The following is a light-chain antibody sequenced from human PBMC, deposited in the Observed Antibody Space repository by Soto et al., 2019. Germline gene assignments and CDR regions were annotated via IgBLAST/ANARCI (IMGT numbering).Light chain of an antibody. V-gene: IGKV1-5*01. CDR3: QQYNSYPWT. J-gene: IGKJ1*01. CDR1: QSLSSW. Sequence: DIQMTQSPSTLSASVGDRVTITCRASQSLSSWLAWYQRKPGKAPKLLIYDASSLESGVPSSFSGSASGTEFILTISSLQPDDFATYYYQQYNSYPWTFGQGTKVEIK. CDR2: DAS.